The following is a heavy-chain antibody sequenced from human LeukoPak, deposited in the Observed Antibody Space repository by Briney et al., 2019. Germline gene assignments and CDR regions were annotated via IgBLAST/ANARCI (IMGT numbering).Heavy chain of an antibody. CDR2: IKKDGSAK. V-gene: IGHV3-7*01. J-gene: IGHJ4*02. CDR3: ARGPDLGFNYDSGGYFFDY. D-gene: IGHD3-22*01. CDR1: GFSFDIYW. Sequence: GGSLRLSCAASGFSFDIYWMNWVRQAPGKGLEWVASIKKDGSAKYYVDSVEGRFTISRDNAKSSLYLQMNTLRAEDTAVYYCARGPDLGFNYDSGGYFFDYWGQGTLVAVSS.